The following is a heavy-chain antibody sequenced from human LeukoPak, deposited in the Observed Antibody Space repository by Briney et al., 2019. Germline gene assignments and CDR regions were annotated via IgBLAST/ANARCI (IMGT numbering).Heavy chain of an antibody. V-gene: IGHV3-48*03. D-gene: IGHD3-10*01. Sequence: GGSLRLSCAASGFTFSSYEMNWVRQAPGKGLEWVSYISSSGSTIYYADSVKGRFTISRDNAKNSLYQQMNSLRAEDTAVYYCARDPGISGYFDYWGQGTLVTVSS. CDR2: ISSSGSTI. CDR3: ARDPGISGYFDY. J-gene: IGHJ4*02. CDR1: GFTFSSYE.